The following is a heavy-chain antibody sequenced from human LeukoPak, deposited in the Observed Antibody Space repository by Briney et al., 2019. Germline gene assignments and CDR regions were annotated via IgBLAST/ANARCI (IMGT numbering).Heavy chain of an antibody. V-gene: IGHV4-61*02. J-gene: IGHJ4*02. Sequence: SETLSLTCTVSGGSISSGSYYWSWIRQPAGKGLERIGRIYTSGSTNYNPSLKSRVTISVDTSKNQFSLKLSSVTAADTAVYYCAGGYCSGGSCAKGDYRGQGTLVTVSS. CDR3: AGGYCSGGSCAKGDY. CDR1: GGSISSGSYY. CDR2: IYTSGST. D-gene: IGHD2-15*01.